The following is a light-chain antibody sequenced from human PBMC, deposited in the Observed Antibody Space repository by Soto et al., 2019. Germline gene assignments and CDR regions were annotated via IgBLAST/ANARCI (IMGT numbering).Light chain of an antibody. CDR1: QSVSSY. CDR3: QQWRT. J-gene: IGKJ3*01. CDR2: DAS. V-gene: IGKV3-11*01. Sequence: EIVLTQSPATLSLSPGERATLSCRASQSVSSYLAWYQQKPGQAPRLLIYDASNRATGIPARFSGSGSGTDFTLTISSLEPEDFAVYYCQQWRTFGPATKVDI.